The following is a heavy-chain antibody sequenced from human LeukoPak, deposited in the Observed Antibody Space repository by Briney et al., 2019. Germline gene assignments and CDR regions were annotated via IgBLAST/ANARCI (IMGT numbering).Heavy chain of an antibody. D-gene: IGHD3-22*01. J-gene: IGHJ4*02. CDR1: GGSFSGYY. Sequence: SETLSLTCAVYGGSFSGYYRSWIRQPPGKGLEWIGEINHSGSTNYNPSLKSRVTISVDTSKNQFSLKLSSVTAADTAVYYCARDNYDSSGYYYWGQGTLVTVSS. V-gene: IGHV4-34*01. CDR2: INHSGST. CDR3: ARDNYDSSGYYY.